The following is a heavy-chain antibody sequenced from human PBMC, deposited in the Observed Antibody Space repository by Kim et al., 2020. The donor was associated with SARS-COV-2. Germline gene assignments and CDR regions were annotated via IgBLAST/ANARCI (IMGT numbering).Heavy chain of an antibody. V-gene: IGHV3-11*03. Sequence: YAASVKGRFTISRDNAKTSLYLKMSSLRAEDTAVYFCARGARNYGPEEYWGQGSLVTVSS. CDR3: ARGARNYGPEEY. J-gene: IGHJ4*02. D-gene: IGHD3-16*01.